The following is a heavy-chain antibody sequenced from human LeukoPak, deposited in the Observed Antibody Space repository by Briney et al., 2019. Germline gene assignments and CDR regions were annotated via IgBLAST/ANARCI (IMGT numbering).Heavy chain of an antibody. CDR2: INHSGST. CDR1: GGSISSYY. Sequence: PSETLSLTCTVSGGSISSYYWSWIRQPPGKGLEWIGEINHSGSTNYNPSLKSRVTISVDTSKNQFSLKLSSVTAADTAVYYCASSYYGDYVAASSAEYFQHWGQGTLVTVSS. D-gene: IGHD4-17*01. V-gene: IGHV4-34*01. J-gene: IGHJ1*01. CDR3: ASSYYGDYVAASSAEYFQH.